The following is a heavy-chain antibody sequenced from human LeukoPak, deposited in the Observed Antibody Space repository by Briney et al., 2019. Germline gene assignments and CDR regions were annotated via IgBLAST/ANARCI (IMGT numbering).Heavy chain of an antibody. CDR3: AKNRGAGSHYYYHMNV. CDR2: ISGSGGGT. CDR1: GFAFSTYA. J-gene: IGHJ6*03. Sequence: GGSLRLSFAAAGFAFSTYAMSWGRLAAGKGLGWVSLISGSGGGTYNADSVKGRFTISRHNSKNTLYLQLNSLRVEDTAVYYCAKNRGAGSHYYYHMNVWGKGTAVTVSS. D-gene: IGHD1-26*01. V-gene: IGHV3-23*01.